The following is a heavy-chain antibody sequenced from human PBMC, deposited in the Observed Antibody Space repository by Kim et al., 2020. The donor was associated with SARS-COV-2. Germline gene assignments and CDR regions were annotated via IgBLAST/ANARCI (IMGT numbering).Heavy chain of an antibody. V-gene: IGHV4-61*01. CDR3: ARSHSITIFGVVTEYGMDV. CDR1: GGSVSSGSYY. D-gene: IGHD3-3*01. J-gene: IGHJ6*02. Sequence: SETLSLTCTVSGGSVSSGSYYWSWIRQPPGKGLEWIGYIYYSGSTNYNPSLKSRVTISVDTSKNQFSLKLSSVTAADTAVYYCARSHSITIFGVVTEYGMDVWGQGTTVTVSS. CDR2: IYYSGST.